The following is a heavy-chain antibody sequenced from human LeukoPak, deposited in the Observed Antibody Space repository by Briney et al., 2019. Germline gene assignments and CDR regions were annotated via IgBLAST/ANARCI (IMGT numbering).Heavy chain of an antibody. CDR3: ARDAYYYDTSGHYLSDY. CDR2: IYTSGST. D-gene: IGHD3-22*01. J-gene: IGHJ4*02. V-gene: IGHV4-4*07. Sequence: PSETLSLTCTVSGVSITNYYWSWIRQPAGKGLEWIGRIYTSGSTYYNPSLTSRVPMSVDTSKNQFSLTLSSVTAADTAVYYCARDAYYYDTSGHYLSDYWGQGTLVTVSS. CDR1: GVSITNYY.